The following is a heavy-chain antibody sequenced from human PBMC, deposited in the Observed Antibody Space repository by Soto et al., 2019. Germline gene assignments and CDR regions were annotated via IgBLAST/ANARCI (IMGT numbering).Heavy chain of an antibody. V-gene: IGHV4-31*03. Sequence: QVQLQESGPGLVKPSQTLSLTCTVSGGSISSGGYYWSWIRQHPGKGLEWIGYIYYSGSTYYNPSLKSRVTISVDTSKNQFSLKLSSVPAADTAVYYCARTYDFWGGYRGYYYYGMDVWGQGTTVTVSS. CDR2: IYYSGST. J-gene: IGHJ6*02. CDR1: GGSISSGGYY. D-gene: IGHD3-3*01. CDR3: ARTYDFWGGYRGYYYYGMDV.